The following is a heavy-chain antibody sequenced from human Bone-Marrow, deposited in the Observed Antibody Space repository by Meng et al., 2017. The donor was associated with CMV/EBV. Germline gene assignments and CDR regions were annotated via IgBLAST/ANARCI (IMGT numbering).Heavy chain of an antibody. Sequence: SQTLSPTLAISGDSVSSNSAAWNWIRQSPSRGLEWLGRTYYRSKWYNDYAESVKSRITISPDTSKNQISLQLNSVTPEDTAVYYCARTRTMDPYFDYWGQGTLVTVSS. CDR1: GDSVSSNSAA. J-gene: IGHJ4*02. CDR2: TYYRSKWYN. D-gene: IGHD1-14*01. CDR3: ARTRTMDPYFDY. V-gene: IGHV6-1*01.